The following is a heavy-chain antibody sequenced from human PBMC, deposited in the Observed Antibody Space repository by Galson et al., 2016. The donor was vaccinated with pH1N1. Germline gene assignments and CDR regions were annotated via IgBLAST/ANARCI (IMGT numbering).Heavy chain of an antibody. Sequence: PALVKPTQTLTLTCSFSGFSLSTSGMCVSWIRQPPGKALEWLALIDWDDDKYYSTSLKTRITISKDTSKNQVVLTMTNMDPVDTATYYCARIHYGDYAGYFDYWGQGTLVTVSS. CDR2: IDWDDDK. J-gene: IGHJ4*02. CDR3: ARIHYGDYAGYFDY. V-gene: IGHV2-70*01. D-gene: IGHD4-17*01. CDR1: GFSLSTSGMC.